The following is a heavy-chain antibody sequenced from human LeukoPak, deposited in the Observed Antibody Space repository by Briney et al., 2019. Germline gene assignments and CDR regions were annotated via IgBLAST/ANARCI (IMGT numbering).Heavy chain of an antibody. CDR1: GFPISSHY. CDR2: IYLSGGT. D-gene: IGHD5-24*01. CDR3: TRTIPPAH. J-gene: IGHJ4*02. Sequence: GGSLRLSCIASGFPISSHYISWVRQAPGKGLDWVSVIYLSGGTYFADSVKGRFTISRDDSQNTVSLQMNSLRVEDTAVYYCTRTIPPAHWGQGTLVTVSS. V-gene: IGHV3-53*01.